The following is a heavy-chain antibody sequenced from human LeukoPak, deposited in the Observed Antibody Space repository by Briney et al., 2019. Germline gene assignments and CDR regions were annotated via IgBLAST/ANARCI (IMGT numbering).Heavy chain of an antibody. V-gene: IGHV4-39*07. J-gene: IGHJ4*02. CDR3: ARGGLYCSGGSCVDY. CDR1: GGSMSNSSYY. CDR2: IYYTGST. Sequence: SETLSLTCTVSGGSMSNSSYYWGWIRQPPGKGLEWIGSIYYTGSTNYNPSLKSRVTISVDTSKNQFSLKLSSVTAADTAVYYCARGGLYCSGGSCVDYWGQGTLVTVSS. D-gene: IGHD2-15*01.